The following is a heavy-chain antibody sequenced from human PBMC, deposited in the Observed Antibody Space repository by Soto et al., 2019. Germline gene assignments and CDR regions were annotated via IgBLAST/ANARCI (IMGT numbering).Heavy chain of an antibody. CDR3: ARGRLAVATPYTWFDH. J-gene: IGHJ5*02. CDR1: GFTYSSYA. V-gene: IGHV3-23*01. CDR2: ITGGADNT. D-gene: IGHD6-19*01. Sequence: EVKLLASGGDLVQPGGSLRLSCVASGFTYSSYAMSWVRQAPGKGLEWVSTITGGADNTHYADSVKGRFTISRDNSRNTLSLQMNSLRVEDTAVYPCARGRLAVATPYTWFDHWGLGTLVTVSS.